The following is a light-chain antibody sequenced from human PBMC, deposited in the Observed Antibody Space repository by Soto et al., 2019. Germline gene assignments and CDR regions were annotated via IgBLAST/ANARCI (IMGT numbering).Light chain of an antibody. CDR3: QQYNNRPPWT. CDR1: QSVGSN. V-gene: IGKV3-15*01. Sequence: EIVMTQSPATLSVSPGERATLSCRASQSVGSNLAWYQQKPGQAPRLLMYGASTRATGVPARFSGIGSGAEFTLTISSLQSEDFAVYYCQQYNNRPPWTFGQGTKVEIE. CDR2: GAS. J-gene: IGKJ1*01.